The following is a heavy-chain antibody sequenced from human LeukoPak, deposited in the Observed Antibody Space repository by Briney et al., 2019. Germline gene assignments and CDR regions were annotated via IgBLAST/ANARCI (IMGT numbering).Heavy chain of an antibody. Sequence: PVKVSCKASGGTFSSYAISWVRQAPGQGLEWMGRIIPIFGTANYAQKFQGRVTITTDESTSTAYMELSSLRSEDTAVYYCARDVGDYRRTYYYYYYMDVWGKGTTVTVSS. V-gene: IGHV1-69*05. J-gene: IGHJ6*03. CDR2: IIPIFGTA. D-gene: IGHD4-17*01. CDR1: GGTFSSYA. CDR3: ARDVGDYRRTYYYYYYMDV.